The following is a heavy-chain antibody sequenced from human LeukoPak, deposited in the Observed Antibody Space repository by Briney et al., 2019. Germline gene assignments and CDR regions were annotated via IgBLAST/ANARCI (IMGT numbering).Heavy chain of an antibody. CDR1: GYTFTSYG. D-gene: IGHD3-10*01. J-gene: IGHJ4*02. V-gene: IGHV1-18*01. CDR2: ISAYNGNT. Sequence: ASVKVSCKASGYTFTSYGISWVRQAPGQGLGWMGWISAYNGNTNYAQKLQGRVTMTTDTSTSTAYMELRSLRSDDTAVYYCAREWFGELFLDYWGQGTLVTVSS. CDR3: AREWFGELFLDY.